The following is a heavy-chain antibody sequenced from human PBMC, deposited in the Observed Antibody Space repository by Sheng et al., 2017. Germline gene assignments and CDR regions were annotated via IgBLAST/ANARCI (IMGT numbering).Heavy chain of an antibody. D-gene: IGHD1-26*01. CDR2: IYSGGST. Sequence: EVQLVETGGGLIQPGGSLRLSCAASGFTVSSNYMSWVRQAPGKGLEWVSVIYSGGSTYYADSVKGRFTISRDNSKNTLYLQMNSLRAEDTAVYYCARGLVGGEYYYYYYGMDVWGRRDHGHRLL. CDR3: ARGLVGGEYYYYYYGMDV. V-gene: IGHV3-53*02. CDR1: GFTVSSNY. J-gene: IGHJ6*02.